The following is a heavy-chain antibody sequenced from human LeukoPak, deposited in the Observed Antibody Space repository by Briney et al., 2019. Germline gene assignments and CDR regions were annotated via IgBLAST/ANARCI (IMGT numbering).Heavy chain of an antibody. Sequence: KTGESLKISCKGSGYSFTSYWIGWVRQMPGKGLEWMGIIYPGDSDTRYSPSFQGQVTISADKSISTAYLQWSSLKASDTAMYYCARLPIVVVPAATPNYYYYYYMDVWGEGTTVTVSS. D-gene: IGHD2-2*02. CDR3: ARLPIVVVPAATPNYYYYYYMDV. J-gene: IGHJ6*03. CDR2: IYPGDSDT. V-gene: IGHV5-51*01. CDR1: GYSFTSYW.